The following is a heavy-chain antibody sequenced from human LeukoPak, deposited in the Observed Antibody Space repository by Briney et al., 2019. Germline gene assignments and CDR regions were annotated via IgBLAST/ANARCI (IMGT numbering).Heavy chain of an antibody. J-gene: IGHJ4*02. V-gene: IGHV3-23*01. CDR2: ISGSGGST. CDR3: AKDSSGYFND. Sequence: GGSLRLSCAAAGITFSSYAMSLVRQAPGKGLEWVSAISGSGGSTYYADSVKGRFTISRDNSKNTLYLQMNSLRAEDTAVYYCAKDSSGYFNDWGQGTLVTVSS. D-gene: IGHD3-22*01. CDR1: GITFSSYA.